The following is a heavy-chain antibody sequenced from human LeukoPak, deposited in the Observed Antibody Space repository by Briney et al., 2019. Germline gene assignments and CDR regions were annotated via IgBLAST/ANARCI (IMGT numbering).Heavy chain of an antibody. V-gene: IGHV3-30-3*01. J-gene: IGHJ5*02. CDR3: ARDT. CDR2: ISNDGSNK. CDR1: GFTFSSYA. Sequence: PGGSLRLSCLASGFTFSSYAIHWVRQAPGKGLEWVAVISNDGSNKLYADSVKGRFTISRDNSKNTVYLQMNSLRAEDTAVYYCARDTWGQGTLVTVSS.